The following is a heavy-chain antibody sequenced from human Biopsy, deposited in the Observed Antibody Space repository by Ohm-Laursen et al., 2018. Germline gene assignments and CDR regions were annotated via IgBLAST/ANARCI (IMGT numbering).Heavy chain of an antibody. J-gene: IGHJ4*02. Sequence: SVKVSCKTSGYNFISYSINWVRQAPGQGLEWMGWIRPLNGDTKYGQKFQDRVTMTTDTSTSTVYMELTSLRSDDTAVYYCARGEVTFGELIVPLDSWGQGTLVTVSS. V-gene: IGHV1-18*01. CDR1: GYNFISYS. CDR2: IRPLNGDT. D-gene: IGHD3-16*02. CDR3: ARGEVTFGELIVPLDS.